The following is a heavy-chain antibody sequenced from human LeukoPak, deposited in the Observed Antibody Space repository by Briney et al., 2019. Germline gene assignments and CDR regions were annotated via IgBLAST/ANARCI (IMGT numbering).Heavy chain of an antibody. CDR2: ISGSGINT. D-gene: IGHD1/OR15-1a*01. V-gene: IGHV3-23*01. J-gene: IGHJ3*02. CDR3: AKDGGNWNNRKAFDI. Sequence: GGSQRLSCAVSGFIFSTYDMSWVRQAPGKGLEWVSGISGSGINTYYVGSVQGRFTISRDNSKNTLYLQMNSLRAEDTAMYYCAKDGGNWNNRKAFDIWGQGTMVTVSS. CDR1: GFIFSTYD.